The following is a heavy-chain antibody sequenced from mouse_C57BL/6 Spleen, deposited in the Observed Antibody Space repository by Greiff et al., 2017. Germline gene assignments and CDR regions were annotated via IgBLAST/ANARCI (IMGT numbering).Heavy chain of an antibody. CDR2: FYPGSGSI. J-gene: IGHJ4*01. Sequence: VQRVESGAELVKPGASVKLSCKASGYTFTEYTIHWVKQRSGQGLEWIGWFYPGSGSIKYNEKFKDKATLTADKSSSTVYMELSRWTSEDSAVYFWARHEIDGYYEDYAMDDWGQGTSVTVSS. D-gene: IGHD2-3*01. CDR1: GYTFTEYT. CDR3: ARHEIDGYYEDYAMDD. V-gene: IGHV1-62-2*01.